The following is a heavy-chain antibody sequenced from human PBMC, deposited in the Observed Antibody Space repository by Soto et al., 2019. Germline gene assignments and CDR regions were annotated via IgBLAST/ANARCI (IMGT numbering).Heavy chain of an antibody. CDR3: ARPWYYYDSSGYYYDY. V-gene: IGHV1-69*13. D-gene: IGHD3-22*01. J-gene: IGHJ4*02. CDR2: IIPIFGTA. CDR1: GGTFSSYA. Sequence: GASVKVSCKASGGTFSSYAISWVRQAPGQGLEWMGGIIPIFGTANYAQKFQGRVTITADESTSTAYMELSSLRSDDTAVYYCARPWYYYDSSGYYYDYWGQGTLVTVSS.